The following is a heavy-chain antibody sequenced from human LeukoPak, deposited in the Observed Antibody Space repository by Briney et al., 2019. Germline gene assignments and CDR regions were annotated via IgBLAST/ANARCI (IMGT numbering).Heavy chain of an antibody. CDR3: ARLCGGDCYDPFDY. CDR2: IYYSGST. Sequence: PSETLSLTCTVSGDSISSSSYYWGWIRQPPGKGLEWIGSIYYSGSTYYNPSLKSRVTISVDTSKNQFSLKLSSVTAADTAVYYCARLCGGDCYDPFDYWGQGTLVTVSS. V-gene: IGHV4-39*01. J-gene: IGHJ4*02. D-gene: IGHD2-21*02. CDR1: GDSISSSSYY.